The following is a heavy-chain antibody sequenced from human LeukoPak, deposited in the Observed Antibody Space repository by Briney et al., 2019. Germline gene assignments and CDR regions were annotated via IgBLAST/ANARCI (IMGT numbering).Heavy chain of an antibody. V-gene: IGHV3-53*01. CDR1: GITISSNY. CDR2: LYTSGTT. D-gene: IGHD3-22*01. Sequence: GGSLRLSCAASGITISSNYMTWVRQAPGKGLEWVSLLYTSGTTYYADSVKGRFTISRDNSKNTLFLQMNSLRVEDAAVYYCARAGDGNGYLNGMDVWGQGTTVTVSS. CDR3: ARAGDGNGYLNGMDV. J-gene: IGHJ6*02.